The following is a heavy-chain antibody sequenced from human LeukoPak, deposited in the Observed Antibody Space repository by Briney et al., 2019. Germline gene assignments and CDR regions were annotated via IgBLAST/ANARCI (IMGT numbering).Heavy chain of an antibody. Sequence: SETLSLTRTVSGGSISSGSYYWSWIRQPAGKGLEWIGRIYTSGSTNYNPSLKSRVTISVDTSKNQFSLKLSSVTAADTAVYYCVGGTVTTPIDYWGQGTLVTVSS. CDR3: VGGTVTTPIDY. V-gene: IGHV4-61*02. CDR1: GGSISSGSYY. D-gene: IGHD4-17*01. J-gene: IGHJ4*02. CDR2: IYTSGST.